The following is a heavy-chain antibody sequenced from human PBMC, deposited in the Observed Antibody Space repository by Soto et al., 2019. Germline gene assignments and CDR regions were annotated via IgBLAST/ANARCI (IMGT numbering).Heavy chain of an antibody. CDR2: IYYSGST. V-gene: IGHV4-59*01. D-gene: IGHD2-2*02. CDR1: GGSISSYY. J-gene: IGHJ4*02. Sequence: PSETLSLTCTVSGGSISSYYWSWIRQPPGKGLEWIGYIYYSGSTNYNPSLKSRVTISVDTSKNQFSLKLSSVTAADTAVYYCARVQESGCYRGAYYFDYWGQGTLVTAP. CDR3: ARVQESGCYRGAYYFDY.